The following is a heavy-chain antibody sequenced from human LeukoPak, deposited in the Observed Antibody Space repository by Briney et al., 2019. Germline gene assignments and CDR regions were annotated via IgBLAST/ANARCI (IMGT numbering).Heavy chain of an antibody. J-gene: IGHJ6*04. D-gene: IGHD6-13*01. CDR3: ARPYSSTYGMDV. CDR2: ISSSGSMI. Sequence: GGSLRLSCAASGFTFSSYEMNWVRQAPGKGLEWVSFISSSGSMIYYADSVKGRFTISRDNAKNSLYLQMNSLRAEDTAVYYCARPYSSTYGMDVWGKGTTVTVSS. V-gene: IGHV3-48*03. CDR1: GFTFSSYE.